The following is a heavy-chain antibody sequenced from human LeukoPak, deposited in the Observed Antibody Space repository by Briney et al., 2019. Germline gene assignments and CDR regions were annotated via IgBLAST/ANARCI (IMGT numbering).Heavy chain of an antibody. CDR2: ISSSSSYI. CDR3: ARVSIVGMDV. CDR1: GFTFNSYS. V-gene: IGHV3-21*01. D-gene: IGHD3-16*02. J-gene: IGHJ6*02. Sequence: GGSLRLSCAASGFTFNSYSMNWVRQAPGKGLEWVSSISSSSSYIYYADSVKGRFTISRDNAKNSLYLQMNSLRAEDTAVYYCARVSIVGMDVWGQGTTVTVSS.